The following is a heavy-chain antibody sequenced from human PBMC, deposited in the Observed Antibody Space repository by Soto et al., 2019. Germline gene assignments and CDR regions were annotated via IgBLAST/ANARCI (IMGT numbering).Heavy chain of an antibody. CDR1: GCSISNYY. CDR2: IDTSGST. J-gene: IGHJ4*02. V-gene: IGHV4-4*07. Sequence: PSETLSLTCTVSGCSISNYYCNWIRQPAGKGLEWIGRIDTSGSTNYNPSLKSRVTMSVDTSKQEFSLKLSSVTAADTALYYCARGGQDFWSGPFDYWGRGALVTVSS. CDR3: ARGGQDFWSGPFDY. D-gene: IGHD3-3*01.